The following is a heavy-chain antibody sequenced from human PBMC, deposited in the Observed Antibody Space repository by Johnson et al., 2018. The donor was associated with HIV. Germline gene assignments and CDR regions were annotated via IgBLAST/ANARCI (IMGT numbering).Heavy chain of an antibody. V-gene: IGHV3-30*03. CDR2: ISYDGSNK. Sequence: QVQLVESGGGLVKPGGSLRLSCAASGFTFSSYGMHWVRQAPGKGLEWVAVISYDGSNKYYADSVKGRFTISRDNSKNILYLQMNSLRAEDTATYYCARLPSGYNRDSFNIWGQGTMVTVSS. J-gene: IGHJ3*02. CDR3: ARLPSGYNRDSFNI. D-gene: IGHD5-18*01. CDR1: GFTFSSYG.